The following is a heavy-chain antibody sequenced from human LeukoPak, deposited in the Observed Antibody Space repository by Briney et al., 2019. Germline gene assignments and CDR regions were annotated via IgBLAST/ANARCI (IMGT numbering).Heavy chain of an antibody. CDR1: GFTFSDYS. CDR3: ARDLGGSSSWSPYFDY. CDR2: ISGSGSYI. V-gene: IGHV3-21*06. Sequence: GGSLRLSCAASGFTFSDYSMNWVRQTPRKGLEWVSCISGSGSYIYYADSVKGRFTISRDNAKNSLHLQVNSLRAEDTAVYYCARDLGGSSSWSPYFDYWGQGTLVTVSS. D-gene: IGHD6-13*01. J-gene: IGHJ4*02.